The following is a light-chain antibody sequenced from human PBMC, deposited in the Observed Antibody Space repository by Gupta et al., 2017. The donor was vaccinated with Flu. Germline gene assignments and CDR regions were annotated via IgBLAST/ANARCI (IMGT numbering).Light chain of an antibody. CDR2: NND. J-gene: IGLJ3*02. Sequence: QSVLTQAPSASGTPGQRVTISCSGSGSNIHINTVNWYPHVPGAAPKLLLYNNDQRPSGVPDRFAGSKSGTSSSLAISGLQSDDEADYYCASWDDSLNGPVFGGGTKLTVL. CDR1: GSNIHINT. CDR3: ASWDDSLNGPV. V-gene: IGLV1-44*01.